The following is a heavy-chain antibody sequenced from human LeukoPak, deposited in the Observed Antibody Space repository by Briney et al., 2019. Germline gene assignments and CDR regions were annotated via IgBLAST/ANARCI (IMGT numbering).Heavy chain of an antibody. D-gene: IGHD3-10*01. J-gene: IGHJ3*02. CDR2: INHSGST. V-gene: IGHV4-34*01. CDR3: ARLLYYYDI. CDR1: GGSFSGYY. Sequence: LETLSLTCAVYGGSFSGYYWTWIRQPPGKGLEWIGEINHSGSTNYNPSLKSRVTISVDTSKNQFSLKLSSVTAADTAVYYCARLLYYYDIWGQGTMVTVSS.